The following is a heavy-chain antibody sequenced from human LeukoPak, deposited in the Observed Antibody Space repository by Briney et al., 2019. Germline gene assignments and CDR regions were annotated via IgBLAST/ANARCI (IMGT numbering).Heavy chain of an antibody. CDR1: GFTFSRYW. Sequence: GGSLRLSCAASGFTFSRYWMHWVRQAPGKGLVWVSHINRDGSTTRYADSVKGRFTISRDNAKNTLFLEMNSLRVEDTAVYYCAKGRGFRVWDPWDNWGQGTLITVSS. J-gene: IGHJ4*02. D-gene: IGHD3-16*01. V-gene: IGHV3-74*01. CDR2: INRDGSTT. CDR3: AKGRGFRVWDPWDN.